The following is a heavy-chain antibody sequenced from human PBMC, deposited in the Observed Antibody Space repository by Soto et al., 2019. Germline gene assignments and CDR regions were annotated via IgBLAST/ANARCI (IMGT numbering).Heavy chain of an antibody. Sequence: GASVKVSCKVSGYTLTELSMHWVRQAPGKGLEWMGGIIPISETTNYAQKFQGRVAITADESKSTAYMELSSLRSEDTAVYYCARSQGSSTSLEIYYYYYYGMDVWGQGTTVTVSS. CDR2: IIPISETT. CDR3: ARSQGSSTSLEIYYYYYYGMDV. J-gene: IGHJ6*02. CDR1: GYTLTELS. D-gene: IGHD2-2*01. V-gene: IGHV1-69*13.